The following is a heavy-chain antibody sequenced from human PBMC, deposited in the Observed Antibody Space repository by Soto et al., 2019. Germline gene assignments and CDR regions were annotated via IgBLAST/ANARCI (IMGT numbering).Heavy chain of an antibody. J-gene: IGHJ6*02. Sequence: SSETLSLTCTVSGGSISSYYWGWIRQPPGKGLEWIGYFYHGGTNYNPSLKSRVTISVDTSKNQFSLTLSSVTAADTAVYYCARLLWFGELSPNYYYYGMDVWGQGTTVTVSS. CDR2: FYHGGT. V-gene: IGHV4-59*01. D-gene: IGHD3-10*01. CDR3: ARLLWFGELSPNYYYYGMDV. CDR1: GGSISSYY.